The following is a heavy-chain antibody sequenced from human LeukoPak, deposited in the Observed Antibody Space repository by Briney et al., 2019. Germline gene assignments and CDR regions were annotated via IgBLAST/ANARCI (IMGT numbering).Heavy chain of an antibody. CDR2: ISAYNGNT. D-gene: IGHD3-3*01. Sequence: ASVKVSCEASGYTFTSYGISWVRQAPGQGLEWMGWISAYNGNTNYAQKLQGRVTMTTDTSTSTAYRVRRSLRSDDTAVYYCARGFDHYDFWSGVAASGEWFGPWGHGTLVTVSS. CDR3: ARGFDHYDFWSGVAASGEWFGP. CDR1: GYTFTSYG. J-gene: IGHJ5*02. V-gene: IGHV1-18*01.